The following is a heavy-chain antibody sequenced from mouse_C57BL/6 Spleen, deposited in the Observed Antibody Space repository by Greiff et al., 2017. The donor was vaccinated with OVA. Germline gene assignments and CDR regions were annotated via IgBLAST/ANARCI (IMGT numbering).Heavy chain of an antibody. CDR1: GYTFTSYW. V-gene: IGHV1-59*01. D-gene: IGHD1-1*01. CDR2: IDPSDSYT. J-gene: IGHJ2*01. Sequence: QVQLQQPGAELVRPGTSVKLSCKASGYTFTSYWMHWVKQRPGQGLEWIGVIDPSDSYTNYNQKFKGKATLTVDTSSSTAYMQLSSLTSEDAAVYYCARGYYGSSYYFDYWGQGTTRTVSS. CDR3: ARGYYGSSYYFDY.